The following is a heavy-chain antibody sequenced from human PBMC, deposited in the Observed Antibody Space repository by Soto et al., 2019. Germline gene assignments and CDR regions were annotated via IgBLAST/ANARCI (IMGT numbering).Heavy chain of an antibody. CDR3: ARERYSQYYYYGMDV. CDR1: GFTFSSYA. J-gene: IGHJ6*02. CDR2: ISYDGSNK. Sequence: GGSLRLSCAASGFTFSSYAMHWVRQAPGKGLEWVAVISYDGSNKYYADSVKGRFTISRDNSKNTLYLQMNSLRAEDTAVYYCARERYSQYYYYGMDVWGQGTTVTVSS. V-gene: IGHV3-30-3*01. D-gene: IGHD5-18*01.